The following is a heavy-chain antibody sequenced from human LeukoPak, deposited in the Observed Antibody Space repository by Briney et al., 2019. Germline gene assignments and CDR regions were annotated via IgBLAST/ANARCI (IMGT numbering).Heavy chain of an antibody. CDR2: ISSGSSAI. CDR1: GFTFSSYR. CDR3: ARDVPHHA. J-gene: IGHJ5*02. Sequence: GGSLRLSCAASGFTFSSYRMNWVRQAPGKGLEWISYISSGSSAIYYADSVNGRFTISRDNAKNSLYLQMNSLRDEDTSVYYCARDVPHHAWGQGTLVTVSS. V-gene: IGHV3-48*02.